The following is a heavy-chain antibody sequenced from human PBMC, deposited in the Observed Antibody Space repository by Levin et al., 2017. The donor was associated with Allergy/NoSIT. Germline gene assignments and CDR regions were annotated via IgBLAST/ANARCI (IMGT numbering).Heavy chain of an antibody. V-gene: IGHV3-53*01. J-gene: IGHJ6*02. CDR1: GFSVSNNY. D-gene: IGHD3-3*01. Sequence: GGSLRLSCAASGFSVSNNYMTWVRQAPGRGLEGVSVMFSGGRTYYADSVKGRFTISRDNSKNTLYLQMNSLKAEDTDVYFCVRERVVLSFSYGMDVWGQGTTVSVSS. CDR2: MFSGGRT. CDR3: VRERVVLSFSYGMDV.